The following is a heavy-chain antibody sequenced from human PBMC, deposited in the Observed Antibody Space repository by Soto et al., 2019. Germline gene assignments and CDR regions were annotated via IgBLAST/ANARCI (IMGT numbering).Heavy chain of an antibody. D-gene: IGHD6-19*01. Sequence: QVQLVESGGGVLQPGSSLRLSCAASGFPFSRFAMHWVRQAPGKGLEWVAVISFDGSYKDYADSVKGRFTISRDDSKNTLYLQMNALRAEDTAVYYCAKDAIVTLMDGWSTFWDYWGQGALVTVSS. CDR2: ISFDGSYK. J-gene: IGHJ4*02. V-gene: IGHV3-30*18. CDR3: AKDAIVTLMDGWSTFWDY. CDR1: GFPFSRFA.